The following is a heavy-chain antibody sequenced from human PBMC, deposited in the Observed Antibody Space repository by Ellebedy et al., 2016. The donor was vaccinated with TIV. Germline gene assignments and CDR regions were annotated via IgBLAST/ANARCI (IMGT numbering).Heavy chain of an antibody. CDR3: GWDCSSTSCRGGY. J-gene: IGHJ4*02. Sequence: MPGGSLRLSCTVSGGSISSSPYHWGWIRQPPGKGLEWIGSISYSGGTYYSPSLKSLVTISVDTSKNHFSLKLSSVTAADTAVYYCGWDCSSTSCRGGYWGRGTLVTVSS. D-gene: IGHD2-2*01. CDR2: ISYSGGT. V-gene: IGHV4-39*02. CDR1: GGSISSSPYH.